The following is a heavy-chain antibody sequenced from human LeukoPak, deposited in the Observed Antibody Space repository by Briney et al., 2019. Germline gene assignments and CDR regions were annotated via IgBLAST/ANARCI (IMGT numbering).Heavy chain of an antibody. V-gene: IGHV5-51*01. CDR3: ARVSGYSGYVLGMDV. J-gene: IGHJ6*02. CDR2: IYPSDSDT. Sequence: GESLKISCKGSGYSFTSYWIGWVRQMPGKGLEWMGIIYPSDSDTRYSPSFQGQVTISADKSISTAYLQWSSLKASDTAMYYCARVSGYSGYVLGMDVWGQGTTVTVSS. CDR1: GYSFTSYW. D-gene: IGHD5-12*01.